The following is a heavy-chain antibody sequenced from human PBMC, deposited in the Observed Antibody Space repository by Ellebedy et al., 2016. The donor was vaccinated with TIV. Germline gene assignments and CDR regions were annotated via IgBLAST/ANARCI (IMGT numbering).Heavy chain of an antibody. Sequence: GESLKISCVVSGFTVYNNYMSWVRQAPGKGLEWVSVIYSCGSIYYADSVRGRFTISRDSSKNTVYLQMNSPRAGDTAVYYCARGMATPGTIWYFDLWGRGSLVTVSS. J-gene: IGHJ2*01. D-gene: IGHD4-23*01. CDR2: IYSCGSI. CDR3: ARGMATPGTIWYFDL. V-gene: IGHV3-66*03. CDR1: GFTVYNNY.